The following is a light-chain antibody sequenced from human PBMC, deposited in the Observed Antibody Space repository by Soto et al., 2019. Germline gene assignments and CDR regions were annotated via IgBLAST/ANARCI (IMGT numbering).Light chain of an antibody. J-gene: IGLJ1*01. Sequence: QSVLTQPPSASGSPGQSVTISCTGTSSDVGGYNFVSWYQQHPGKAPKLMIYEVTKRPSGVPDRFSASKSGTTASLTVSGLQAEDEADYYCSSYAGTNNYVFGTGTKLTVL. CDR3: SSYAGTNNYV. V-gene: IGLV2-8*01. CDR2: EVT. CDR1: SSDVGGYNF.